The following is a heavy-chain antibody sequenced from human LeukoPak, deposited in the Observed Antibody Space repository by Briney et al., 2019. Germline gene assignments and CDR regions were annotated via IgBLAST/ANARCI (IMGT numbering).Heavy chain of an antibody. CDR2: IWYDGSNK. CDR1: GFTFSSYG. V-gene: IGHV3-33*06. D-gene: IGHD4-17*01. Sequence: GGSLRLSCAASGFTFSSYGMHWVRQPPGKGLEWVAVIWYDGSNKYYADSVKGRFTISRDNSKNTLYLQMNSLRAEDTAAYYCAKETTVRYFDYWGQGTLVTVSS. J-gene: IGHJ4*02. CDR3: AKETTVRYFDY.